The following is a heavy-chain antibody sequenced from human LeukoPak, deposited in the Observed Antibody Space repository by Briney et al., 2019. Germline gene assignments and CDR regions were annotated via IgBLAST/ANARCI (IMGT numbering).Heavy chain of an antibody. J-gene: IGHJ4*02. Sequence: PGGSLRLSCAASGFTFSSYGLHWVRQAPGKGLEWVAVISFDGSTKYYADSVKGRFAISRDNSKNTLYLQMNSLRADDTAVYYCAKELDSSGTTFFDYWGQGTLVTVSS. D-gene: IGHD6-19*01. V-gene: IGHV3-30*18. CDR3: AKELDSSGTTFFDY. CDR2: ISFDGSTK. CDR1: GFTFSSYG.